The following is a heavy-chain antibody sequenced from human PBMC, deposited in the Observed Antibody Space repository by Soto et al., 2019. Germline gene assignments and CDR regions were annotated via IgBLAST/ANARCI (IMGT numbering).Heavy chain of an antibody. CDR2: ISYDGSNK. V-gene: IGHV3-30*18. Sequence: GGSLRLSCAASGFTFSSYGMHWVRQAPGKGLEWVAVISYDGSNKYYADSVKGRFTISRDNSKNTLYLQMNSLRAEDTAVYYCAKAQRPGYYYCGMDVWGQGTTVTVSS. D-gene: IGHD7-27*01. CDR1: GFTFSSYG. CDR3: AKAQRPGYYYCGMDV. J-gene: IGHJ6*02.